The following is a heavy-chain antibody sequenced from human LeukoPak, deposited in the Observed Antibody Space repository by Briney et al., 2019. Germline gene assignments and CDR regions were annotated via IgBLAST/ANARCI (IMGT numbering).Heavy chain of an antibody. J-gene: IGHJ6*02. CDR1: GYTFTSYD. Sequence: ASVKVSCKASGYTFTSYDINWVRQATGQGLEWMGWMNPNSGNTGYAQKFQGRVTMTRNTSISTAYMELSSLRSEGTAVYYCARGPGYSSSWYIADYYYYYGMDVWGQGTTVTVSS. CDR2: MNPNSGNT. V-gene: IGHV1-8*01. CDR3: ARGPGYSSSWYIADYYYYYGMDV. D-gene: IGHD6-13*01.